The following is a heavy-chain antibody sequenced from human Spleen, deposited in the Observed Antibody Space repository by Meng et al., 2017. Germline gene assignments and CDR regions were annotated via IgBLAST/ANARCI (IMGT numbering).Heavy chain of an antibody. CDR3: ARAPRQYYDILTHWFDP. V-gene: IGHV1-69*13. J-gene: IGHJ5*02. CDR2: INAVFGTT. Sequence: SVKVSCKALGGIFSNYVIGWVRQAPGQGLEWMGGINAVFGTTNYAQKFQDRVTITSDESTSTVYMELSSLRSEDTAVYYCARAPRQYYDILTHWFDPWGQGTLVTVSS. D-gene: IGHD3-9*01. CDR1: GGIFSNYV.